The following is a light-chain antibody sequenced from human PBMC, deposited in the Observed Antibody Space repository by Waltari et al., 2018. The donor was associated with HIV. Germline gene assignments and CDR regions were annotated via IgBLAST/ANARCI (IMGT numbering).Light chain of an antibody. Sequence: DIQMTQSPSSLSASVGDRVTITCQASQDISNYLNWYQQKRGKAPKLLIYDSSNLEAGVPSRFSGSGSGTDFTFTISSLQPEDIATYYCQQYDTLTFGGGTKVEVK. V-gene: IGKV1-33*01. CDR1: QDISNY. J-gene: IGKJ4*01. CDR3: QQYDTLT. CDR2: DSS.